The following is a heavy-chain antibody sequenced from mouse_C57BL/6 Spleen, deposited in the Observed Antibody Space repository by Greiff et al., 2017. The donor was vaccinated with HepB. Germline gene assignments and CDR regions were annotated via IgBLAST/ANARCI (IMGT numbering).Heavy chain of an antibody. CDR1: GYSITSGYY. V-gene: IGHV3-6*01. CDR3: AREGDGYDYAMDY. Sequence: EVQLQQSGPGLVKPSQSLSLTCSVTGYSITSGYYWNWIRQFPGNKLEWMGYISYDGSNNYNPSLKNRISITRDTSKNQFFLKLNSVTTEDTATYYCAREGDGYDYAMDYWGQGTSVTVSS. CDR2: ISYDGSN. D-gene: IGHD2-2*01. J-gene: IGHJ4*01.